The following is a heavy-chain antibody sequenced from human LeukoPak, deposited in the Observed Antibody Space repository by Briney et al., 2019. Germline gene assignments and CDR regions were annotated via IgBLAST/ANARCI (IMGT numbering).Heavy chain of an antibody. J-gene: IGHJ4*02. CDR1: GGTFSSYA. D-gene: IGHD6-19*01. Sequence: ASVKVSCKASGGTFSSYAISWVRQAPGQVLEWMGGIIPIFGTANYAQKFQGRVTITADESTSTAYMELSSLRSEDTAVYYCAAYSSGWRDYFDYWGQGTLVTVSS. V-gene: IGHV1-69*01. CDR2: IIPIFGTA. CDR3: AAYSSGWRDYFDY.